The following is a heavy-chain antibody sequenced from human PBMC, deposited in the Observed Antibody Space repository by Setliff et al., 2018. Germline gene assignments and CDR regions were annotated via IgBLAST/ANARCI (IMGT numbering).Heavy chain of an antibody. J-gene: IGHJ6*03. D-gene: IGHD4-4*01. CDR1: GGSISSYY. CDR2: IYTSGST. Sequence: KLPEPLSLTCTVSGGSISSYYWSWIRQPAGKGLEWIGRIYTSGSTNYNPSLKSRVTMSVDTSKNQFSLKLSSVTAADTAVYYCARVSTVTTWPYYYYMDVWGKGTTVTVSS. CDR3: ARVSTVTTWPYYYYMDV. V-gene: IGHV4-4*07.